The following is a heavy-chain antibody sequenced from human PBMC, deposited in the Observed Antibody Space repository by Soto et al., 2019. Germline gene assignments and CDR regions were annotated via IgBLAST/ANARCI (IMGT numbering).Heavy chain of an antibody. CDR1: GFSLSNARMG. Sequence: QVTLKESGPVLVKPTETLTLTCTVSGFSLSNARMGVSWIRQPPGKALEWLAHIFSNDEKSYSTSLKSRLTISKDTSTSQVVLTMTTMDPVDTATYYCARIRYFNWSKRVYYGIDVWGQGTTVTVSS. D-gene: IGHD3-9*01. V-gene: IGHV2-26*01. J-gene: IGHJ6*02. CDR2: IFSNDEK. CDR3: ARIRYFNWSKRVYYGIDV.